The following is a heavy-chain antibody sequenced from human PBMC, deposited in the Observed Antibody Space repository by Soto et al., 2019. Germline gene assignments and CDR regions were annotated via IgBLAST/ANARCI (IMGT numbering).Heavy chain of an antibody. J-gene: IGHJ5*02. D-gene: IGHD6-19*01. V-gene: IGHV4-4*07. Sequence: PSETLSLTCTVSGGSISSYYWSWIRQPAGKGLEWIGRIYTSGSTNYNPSLKSRVTMSVDTSKNQFSLKLSSVTAADTAVYYCARGGAVAGTDWFDPWGQGTLVTVS. CDR1: GGSISSYY. CDR2: IYTSGST. CDR3: ARGGAVAGTDWFDP.